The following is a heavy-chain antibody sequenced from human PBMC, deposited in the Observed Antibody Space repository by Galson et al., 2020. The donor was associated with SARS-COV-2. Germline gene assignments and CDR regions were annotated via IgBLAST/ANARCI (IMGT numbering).Heavy chain of an antibody. CDR2: ISYDGSNK. V-gene: IGHV3-30-3*01. J-gene: IGHJ6*02. D-gene: IGHD4-17*01. Sequence: TGGSLRLSCAASGFTFSRYAMHCVRQAPGKGLEWVAVISYDGSNKYYADSVKGRFTISRDNSKNTLYLQMNSLRAEDTAVYYCARDQVTTGWIYYYYGMDVWGQGTTVTVSS. CDR3: ARDQVTTGWIYYYYGMDV. CDR1: GFTFSRYA.